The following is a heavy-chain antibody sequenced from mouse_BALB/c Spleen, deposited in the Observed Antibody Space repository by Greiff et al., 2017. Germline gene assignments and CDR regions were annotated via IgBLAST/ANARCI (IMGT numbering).Heavy chain of an antibody. D-gene: IGHD4-1*01. CDR3: AMGDY. CDR2: IYPGDGDT. J-gene: IGHJ3*01. Sequence: QVQLKESGAELARPGASVKLSCKASGYTFTSYWMQWVKQRPGQGLEWIGAIYPGDGDTRYTQKFKGKATLTADKSSSTAYMQLSSLASEDSAVYYCAMGDYWGQGTLVTVSA. CDR1: GYTFTSYW. V-gene: IGHV1-87*01.